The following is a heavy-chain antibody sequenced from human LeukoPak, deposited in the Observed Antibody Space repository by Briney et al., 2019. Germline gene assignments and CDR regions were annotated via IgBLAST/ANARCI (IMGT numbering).Heavy chain of an antibody. V-gene: IGHV1-69*10. CDR3: GYCSGGSCYSRDWFDP. CDR2: IIPILNIA. J-gene: IGHJ5*02. D-gene: IGHD2-15*01. CDR1: GGTFNNYA. Sequence: SVNVSCKASGGTFNNYAISWLRQAPGQGLEWMGRIIPILNIANYAQKFQSRVTITAVKSTSTAYLELSSLRSEDTAVYYCGYCSGGSCYSRDWFDPWGQGTLVTVSS.